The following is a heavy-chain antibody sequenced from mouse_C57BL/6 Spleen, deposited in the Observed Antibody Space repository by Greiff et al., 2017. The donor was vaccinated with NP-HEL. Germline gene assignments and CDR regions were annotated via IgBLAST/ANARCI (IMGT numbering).Heavy chain of an antibody. CDR3: ARGTGTTYYFDY. D-gene: IGHD4-1*01. V-gene: IGHV5-6*01. Sequence: EVKVVESGGDLVKPGGSLKLSCAASGFTFSSYGMSWVRQTPDKRLEWVATISSGGSYTYYPDSVKGRFPISRDNAKNTLYLQMSRLKSEDTAMDYCARGTGTTYYFDYWGQGTTLTVSS. CDR1: GFTFSSYG. J-gene: IGHJ2*01. CDR2: ISSGGSYT.